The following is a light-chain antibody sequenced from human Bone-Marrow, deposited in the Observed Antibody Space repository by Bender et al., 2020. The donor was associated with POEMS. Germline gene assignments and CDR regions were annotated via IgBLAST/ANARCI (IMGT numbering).Light chain of an antibody. J-gene: IGLJ2*01. CDR2: HNT. V-gene: IGLV1-40*01. CDR3: QSYDRNLNVV. Sequence: QSVLTQPPSVSGAPGQRITISCTGTSSNIGAGFAVHWYQKLPGTAPKLLINHNTNRPSWVPARVSGSKSATSAYLAITGIRAEDEADYYCQSYDRNLNVVFGGGTKVIV. CDR1: SSNIGAGFA.